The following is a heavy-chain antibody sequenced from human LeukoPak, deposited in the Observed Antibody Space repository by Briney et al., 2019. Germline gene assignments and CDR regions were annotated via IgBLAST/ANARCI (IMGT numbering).Heavy chain of an antibody. J-gene: IGHJ4*02. D-gene: IGHD3-22*01. CDR3: ARGGYYDNFGYFNSLFDY. Sequence: ASVKVSCKPSGYTFTSYGISWVRQAPGQGLEWMGWISPYNGNTNSAQELQGRVTMTTDTSTNTAYLELRSLRSDDMAVYYCARGGYYDNFGYFNSLFDYWGQGTLVTVSS. CDR2: ISPYNGNT. V-gene: IGHV1-18*03. CDR1: GYTFTSYG.